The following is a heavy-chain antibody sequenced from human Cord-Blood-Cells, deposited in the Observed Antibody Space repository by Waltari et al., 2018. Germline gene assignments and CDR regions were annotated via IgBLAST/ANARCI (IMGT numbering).Heavy chain of an antibody. CDR1: GFTFSSYG. CDR3: ARGAVPAAIDY. Sequence: QVQLVESGGGVVQPGRSLRLSCAASGFTFSSYGMHWVRQAPGKGVEWLEVIWYEGSNKYYADSVKGRFTISRDNSKNTLYLQMNSLRAEDTAVYYCARGAVPAAIDYWGQGTLVTVSS. CDR2: IWYEGSNK. J-gene: IGHJ4*02. D-gene: IGHD2-2*01. V-gene: IGHV3-33*01.